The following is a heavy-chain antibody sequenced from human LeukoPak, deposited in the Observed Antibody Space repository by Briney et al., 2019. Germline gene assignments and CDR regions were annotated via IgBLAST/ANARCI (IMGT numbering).Heavy chain of an antibody. V-gene: IGHV4-31*03. J-gene: IGHJ4*02. Sequence: SETLSLTCTVSGGSISSGGYYWSWIRQHPGKGLEWIGYIYYSGSTYYNPSLEGRVTMSIDTSKNQFSLKLSSVTAADTAVYYCTRGGYYEPIDSWGQGTLVTVSS. D-gene: IGHD3-22*01. CDR1: GGSISSGGYY. CDR2: IYYSGST. CDR3: TRGGYYEPIDS.